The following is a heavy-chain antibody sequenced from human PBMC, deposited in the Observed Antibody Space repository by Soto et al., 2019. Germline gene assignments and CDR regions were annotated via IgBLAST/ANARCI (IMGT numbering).Heavy chain of an antibody. J-gene: IGHJ5*02. CDR1: GGTFSSYA. CDR3: ARGPPSSSWYDGWFDP. V-gene: IGHV1-69*13. D-gene: IGHD6-13*01. Sequence: ASVKVSCKASGGTFSSYAISWVRQAPGQGLEWMGGIIPIFGTANYAQKFQGRVTITADESTSTAYMELSSLRSEDTAVYYCARGPPSSSWYDGWFDPWGQGAPVTVSS. CDR2: IIPIFGTA.